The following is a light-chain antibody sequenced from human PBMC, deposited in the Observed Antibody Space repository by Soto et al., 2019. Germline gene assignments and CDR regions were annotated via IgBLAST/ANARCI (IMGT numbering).Light chain of an antibody. CDR3: SSYAGSNNLV. CDR2: EVS. CDR1: SSDVGGYNY. J-gene: IGLJ2*01. Sequence: QSALTQPPSASGSPGQSVTISCTGTSSDVGGYNYVSWYQQHPGKAPKLMIYEVSKRPSGVPDRVSGSKSGNTASLTVSGLHAEDEADYYCSSYAGSNNLVFGGGTKLTVL. V-gene: IGLV2-8*01.